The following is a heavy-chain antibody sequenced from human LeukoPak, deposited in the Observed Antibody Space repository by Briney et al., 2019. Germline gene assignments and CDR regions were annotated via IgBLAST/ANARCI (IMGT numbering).Heavy chain of an antibody. CDR3: ASPAGGDYAHRAFDI. Sequence: SETLSLTCVVYGGSFSGYYWTWIRQPPGKGLEWIGSIYYSGSTYYNPSLKSRVTISVDTSKNQFSLKLSSVTAADTAMYYCASPAGGDYAHRAFDIWGQGTMVTVSS. V-gene: IGHV4-34*01. D-gene: IGHD2-21*02. CDR1: GGSFSGYY. J-gene: IGHJ3*02. CDR2: IYYSGST.